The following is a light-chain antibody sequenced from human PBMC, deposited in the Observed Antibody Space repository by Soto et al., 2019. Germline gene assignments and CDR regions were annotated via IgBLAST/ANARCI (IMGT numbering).Light chain of an antibody. CDR2: GAS. Sequence: EIVLTQSPGTLSLSPGERATLSFRASQSVSNNYLAWYQQKPGQAPRLLIYGASNRATGIPDRFSGSGSGTDFTRNISRLAPEDFAVYYCHQYGSSGTLGQGTKVEIK. V-gene: IGKV3-20*01. CDR3: HQYGSSGT. CDR1: QSVSNNY. J-gene: IGKJ1*01.